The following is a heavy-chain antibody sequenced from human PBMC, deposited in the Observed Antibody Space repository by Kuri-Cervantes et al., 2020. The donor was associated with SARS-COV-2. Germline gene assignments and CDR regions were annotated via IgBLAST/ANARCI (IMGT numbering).Heavy chain of an antibody. V-gene: IGHV4-59*12. D-gene: IGHD6-13*01. CDR1: GGSISSYY. CDR2: IYYSGST. CDR3: ARADSSKDDAFDI. Sequence: SETLSLTCTVSGGSISSYYWSWIRQPPGKGLEWIGYIYYSGSTNYNPSLKSRVTISVDTSKNQFSLKLSSVTAADTAVYYCARADSSKDDAFDIWGQGTMVTVSS. J-gene: IGHJ3*02.